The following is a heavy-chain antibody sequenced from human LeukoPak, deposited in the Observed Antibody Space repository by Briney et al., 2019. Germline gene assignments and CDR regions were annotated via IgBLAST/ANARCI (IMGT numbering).Heavy chain of an antibody. CDR3: ARLSDY. CDR2: INYSGTT. CDR1: GGAISNDNYY. V-gene: IGHV4-39*01. J-gene: IGHJ4*02. Sequence: SETLSLTCTVSGGAISNDNYYWGWMRQRPGKGLEWIASINYSGTTYDNASGNSRISISVYKSKTQLSLRLSSVTAPDTAVYYCARLSDYWGQGILVTVSS.